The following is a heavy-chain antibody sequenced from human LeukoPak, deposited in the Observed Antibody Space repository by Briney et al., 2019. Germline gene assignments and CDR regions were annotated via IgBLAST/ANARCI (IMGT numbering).Heavy chain of an antibody. J-gene: IGHJ6*03. Sequence: SETLSLTCEVYGGSFRAYYCAWIRQPPGKGLEWIGDFDHSGRINYNPSLNNRVSISMDTSKSQCFLTVSSMTAADTGVYYCARGGNPQNYYYFYMDVWGRGTTVTVSS. CDR1: GGSFRAYY. V-gene: IGHV4-34*01. CDR3: ARGGNPQNYYYFYMDV. CDR2: FDHSGRI.